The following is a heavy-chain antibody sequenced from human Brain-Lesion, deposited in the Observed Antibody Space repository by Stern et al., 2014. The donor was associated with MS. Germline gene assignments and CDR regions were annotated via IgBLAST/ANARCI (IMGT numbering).Heavy chain of an antibody. Sequence: VQLVESGPGLVKPSQTLSLSCTVSGGSISSGGYYWSWIRQPAGKGLEWIGRIFNSGSTSHNPSLKSRVTISIDTSKNQFSLRLTSMTAADTAVYYCARGRVVPGFQYYATDVWGQGTTVIVSS. CDR1: GGSISSGGYY. D-gene: IGHD2-2*01. J-gene: IGHJ6*02. CDR3: ARGRVVPGFQYYATDV. CDR2: IFNSGST. V-gene: IGHV4-61*02.